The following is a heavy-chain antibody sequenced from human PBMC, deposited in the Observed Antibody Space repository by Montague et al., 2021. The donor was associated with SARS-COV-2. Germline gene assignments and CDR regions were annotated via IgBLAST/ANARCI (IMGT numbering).Heavy chain of an antibody. Sequence: SLRLSCAASGFTFSSYEMNWVRQAPGKGLEWVSYISSSGSTIYYXDSVKGRFTISRDNAKNSLYLQMNSLRAEDTAVYYCAREPRETGSDWYYDFWSGYSLPRCYYYYGMDVWGQGTTVTVSS. V-gene: IGHV3-48*03. J-gene: IGHJ6*02. CDR1: GFTFSSYE. CDR2: ISSSGSTI. CDR3: AREPRETGSDWYYDFWSGYSLPRCYYYYGMDV. D-gene: IGHD3-3*01.